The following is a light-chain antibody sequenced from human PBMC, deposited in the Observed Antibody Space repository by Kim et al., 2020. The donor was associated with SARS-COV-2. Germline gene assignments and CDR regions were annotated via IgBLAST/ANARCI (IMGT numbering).Light chain of an antibody. CDR2: NNN. J-gene: IGLJ1*01. Sequence: RVTISCTGGSSNIAAGYDVHWYQRRPGTAPKLLISNNNNRPSGVPDRFSGSKSGTSASLTITGLQTEDEADYYCQSYDSSLSGYVCGTGTMVTVL. V-gene: IGLV1-40*01. CDR1: SSNIAAGYD. CDR3: QSYDSSLSGYV.